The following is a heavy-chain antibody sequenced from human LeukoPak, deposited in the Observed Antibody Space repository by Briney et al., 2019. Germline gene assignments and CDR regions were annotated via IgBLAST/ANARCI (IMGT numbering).Heavy chain of an antibody. CDR3: AKSYDFWSGYQYYFDY. J-gene: IGHJ4*02. V-gene: IGHV3-23*01. Sequence: GGSLRLSCAASGFTFSSYAMSWVRQAPGKGLEWVSAISGSGGSTYYADSAKGRFTISRDNSKNTLYLQMNSLRAEDTAVYYCAKSYDFWSGYQYYFDYWGQGTLVTVSS. D-gene: IGHD3-3*01. CDR2: ISGSGGST. CDR1: GFTFSSYA.